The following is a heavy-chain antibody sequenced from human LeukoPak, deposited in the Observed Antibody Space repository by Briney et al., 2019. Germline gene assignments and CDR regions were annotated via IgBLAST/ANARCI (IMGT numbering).Heavy chain of an antibody. D-gene: IGHD3-9*01. CDR1: GYIFTNYA. CDR2: INAGNGKA. J-gene: IGHJ4*02. V-gene: IGHV1-3*01. Sequence: GASVKVSCKASGYIFTNYAIHWVRQAPGQRLEWVGWINAGNGKANYSQKFRGRVTLTRDTSASTAYMELSSLRSEDTAVYYCARGYYDLLTGHVVTYYFDYWGQGTLVTVSS. CDR3: ARGYYDLLTGHVVTYYFDY.